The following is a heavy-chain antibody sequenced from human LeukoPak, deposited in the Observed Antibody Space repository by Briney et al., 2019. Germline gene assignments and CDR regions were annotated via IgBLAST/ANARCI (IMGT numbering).Heavy chain of an antibody. D-gene: IGHD2-21*02. CDR2: IKSKPAGETT. V-gene: IGHV3-15*01. CDR3: TTCGGDCYFNY. Sequence: GGSLRLSCAASGFTFTNAWMNWVRQSPGKGLEWVGRIKSKPAGETTTYAASVEGRFTISRDDPRNTLYLQMNSLKTEDTAMYFCTTCGGDCYFNYWGHGTLVTVSA. CDR1: GFTFTNAW. J-gene: IGHJ4*01.